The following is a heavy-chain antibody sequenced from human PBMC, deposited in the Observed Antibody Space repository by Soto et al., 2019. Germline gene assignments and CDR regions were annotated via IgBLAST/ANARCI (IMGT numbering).Heavy chain of an antibody. CDR2: VYYSGTT. D-gene: IGHD4-17*01. CDR1: GGSVSNKTYY. Sequence: SETLSLTCSVSGGSVSNKTYYWRWIRHPPGKRLEWIGYVYYSGTTNYNPSLKSRVTISVDLSKNQFSLRLSSVTTADTALYYCARTTAVPNTLRSRYFFDYWGQGTLVTVSS. CDR3: ARTTAVPNTLRSRYFFDY. J-gene: IGHJ4*02. V-gene: IGHV4-61*01.